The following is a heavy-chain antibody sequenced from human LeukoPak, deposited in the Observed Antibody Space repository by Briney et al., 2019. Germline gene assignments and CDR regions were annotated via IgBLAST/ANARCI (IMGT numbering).Heavy chain of an antibody. V-gene: IGHV3-43*01. Sequence: GGSLRLSCAASGFTFDDCTMHWVRQAPGKGLEWLSLITRDAGYTYYADSVKSRFTISRDNAKNTLYLQMNSLRAEDTAVYYCARPTPDHCSSTSCYRDWFDPWGQGTLVTVSS. CDR2: ITRDAGYT. CDR3: ARPTPDHCSSTSCYRDWFDP. D-gene: IGHD2-2*02. J-gene: IGHJ5*02. CDR1: GFTFDDCT.